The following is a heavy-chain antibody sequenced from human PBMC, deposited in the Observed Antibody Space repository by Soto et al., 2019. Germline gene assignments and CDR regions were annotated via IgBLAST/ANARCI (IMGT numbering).Heavy chain of an antibody. V-gene: IGHV3-30*03. D-gene: IGHD2-2*01. Sequence: QVQLVESGGGVVQAGRSLRLSCAASGFTFSTYAMHWVRQAPGKGLEWVAVLSYDGSNKYYADSVKGRFTISRDNSKNTLYLQMNSLRAEDTAVYYCARVVPAAMYYYYGMDVWGQGTTVTVSS. CDR1: GFTFSTYA. CDR3: ARVVPAAMYYYYGMDV. CDR2: LSYDGSNK. J-gene: IGHJ6*02.